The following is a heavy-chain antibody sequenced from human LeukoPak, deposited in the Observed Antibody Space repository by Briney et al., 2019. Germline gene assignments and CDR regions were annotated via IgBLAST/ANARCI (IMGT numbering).Heavy chain of an antibody. CDR1: GFTFSSYE. J-gene: IGHJ1*01. D-gene: IGHD6-19*01. CDR2: INHSGST. CDR3: ARGPYSSGWYYVEYFQH. Sequence: VSLRLSCAASGFTFSSYEMNWVRQPPGKGLEWIGEINHSGSTNYNPSLKRRVTISVDKSKKQFSLKLSSVTAADTAVYYCARGPYSSGWYYVEYFQHWGQGTLVIVSS. V-gene: IGHV4-34*01.